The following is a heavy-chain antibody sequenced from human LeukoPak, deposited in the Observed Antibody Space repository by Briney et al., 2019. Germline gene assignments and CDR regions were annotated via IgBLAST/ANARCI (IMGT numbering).Heavy chain of an antibody. V-gene: IGHV1-2*02. CDR2: INPNSGGT. Sequence: ASVKVSCKASGYTFTGYYMHWVRQAPGQGLEWMGWINPNSGGTNYAQKFQGRVTMTRDTSISTAYMELSRLRSDDTAVYYCARSLRDGYNVQFDYWGQGILVTVSS. CDR1: GYTFTGYY. CDR3: ARSLRDGYNVQFDY. D-gene: IGHD5-24*01. J-gene: IGHJ4*02.